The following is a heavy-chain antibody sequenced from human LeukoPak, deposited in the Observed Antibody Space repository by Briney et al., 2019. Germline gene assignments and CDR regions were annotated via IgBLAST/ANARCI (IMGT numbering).Heavy chain of an antibody. Sequence: SQTLSLTCAISGDSVSINSDACKSVRQSPSRGLEWLGWTYTRSKWFNEYAVSVTSRITINPDPSKHQFSLQLNSVTPDDTAVYYCAHGGGETTFDVWYFDLWGRGTLVTVSS. D-gene: IGHD1-7*01. CDR1: GDSVSINSDA. J-gene: IGHJ2*01. V-gene: IGHV6-1*01. CDR2: TYTRSKWFN. CDR3: AHGGGETTFDVWYFDL.